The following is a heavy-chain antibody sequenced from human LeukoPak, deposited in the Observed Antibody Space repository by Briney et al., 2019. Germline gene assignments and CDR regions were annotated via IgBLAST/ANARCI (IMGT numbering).Heavy chain of an antibody. Sequence: GRSLRPSCAASGFTFSSYGMHWVRQAPGKGLEWVAVISYDGSNKYYADSVKGRFTISRDNSKNTLYLQMNSLRAEDTAVYYCAKDVESYFDYWGQGTLVTVSS. CDR2: ISYDGSNK. V-gene: IGHV3-30*18. J-gene: IGHJ4*02. CDR1: GFTFSSYG. CDR3: AKDVESYFDY.